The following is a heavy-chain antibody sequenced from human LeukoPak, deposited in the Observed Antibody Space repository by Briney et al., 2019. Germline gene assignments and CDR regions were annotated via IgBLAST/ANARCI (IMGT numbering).Heavy chain of an antibody. CDR2: IIPIFGTA. D-gene: IGHD4-23*01. V-gene: IGHV1-69*13. CDR1: GGTFSSYA. Sequence: ASVTVSCTASGGTFSSYAISWVRQAPGQGLEWMGGIIPIFGTANYAQKFQGRVTITADESTSTAYMELSSLRSEDTAVYYCARVRDYGGNLNYFDYWGQGTLVTVSS. J-gene: IGHJ4*02. CDR3: ARVRDYGGNLNYFDY.